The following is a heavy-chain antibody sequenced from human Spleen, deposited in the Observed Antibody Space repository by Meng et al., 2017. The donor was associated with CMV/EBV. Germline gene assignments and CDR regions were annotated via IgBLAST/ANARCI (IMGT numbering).Heavy chain of an antibody. D-gene: IGHD2-2*01. J-gene: IGHJ4*02. CDR3: ARVGYCSSTSCYGQFDY. Sequence: GESLKISCAASGFTFSDHYMDWVRQAPGKGLEWVSYISSSGSTIYYADSVKGRFTISRDNAKNSLYLQMNSLRAEDTAVHYCARVGYCSSTSCYGQFDYWGQGTLVTVSS. CDR2: ISSSGSTI. CDR1: GFTFSDHY. V-gene: IGHV3-11*04.